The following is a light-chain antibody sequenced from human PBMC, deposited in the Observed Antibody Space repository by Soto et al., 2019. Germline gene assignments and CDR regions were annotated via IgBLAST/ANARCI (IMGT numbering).Light chain of an antibody. V-gene: IGKV1-39*01. J-gene: IGKJ3*01. Sequence: DVQMTQSPSSLSASVGDRVTITCRASESIASYLQWYQQKPGQAPKLLIYAASDLQTGVPSRFSGSGSGTDFTLTISSLQPEDFAVYYCHKSYTRPETFGPGTKV. CDR3: HKSYTRPET. CDR1: ESIASY. CDR2: AAS.